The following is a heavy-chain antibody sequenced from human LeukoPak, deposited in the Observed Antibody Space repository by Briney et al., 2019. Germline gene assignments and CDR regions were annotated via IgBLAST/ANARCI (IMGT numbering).Heavy chain of an antibody. CDR1: GFTFSSYG. Sequence: PGGSLRLSCAASGFTFSSYGMSWVRQAPGKGLEWVANIKEDGSEKYHVDSVKGRFTIYRDNAQDSLSLQMNSLRAEDTAIYYCARGRGSPDYWGRGTLVTVSS. CDR3: ARGRGSPDY. CDR2: IKEDGSEK. D-gene: IGHD2-15*01. V-gene: IGHV3-7*01. J-gene: IGHJ4*02.